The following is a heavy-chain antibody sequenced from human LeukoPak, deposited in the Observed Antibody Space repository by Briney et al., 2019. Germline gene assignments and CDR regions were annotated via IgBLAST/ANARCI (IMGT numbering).Heavy chain of an antibody. CDR1: GYTFTSYY. D-gene: IGHD6-13*01. CDR3: ARDGRIAAAGVDP. J-gene: IGHJ5*02. V-gene: IGHV1-46*01. CDR2: INPSGGST. Sequence: GASVNVSCKASGYTFTSYYMHWVRQAPGQGLEWMGIINPSGGSTSYAQKFQGRVTMTRDTSTSTAYMELRSLRSDDTAVYYCARDGRIAAAGVDPWGQGTLVTVSS.